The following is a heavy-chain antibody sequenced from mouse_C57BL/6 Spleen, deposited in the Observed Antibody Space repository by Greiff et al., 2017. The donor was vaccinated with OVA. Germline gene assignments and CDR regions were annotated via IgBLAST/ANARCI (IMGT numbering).Heavy chain of an antibody. CDR2: IRLKSDNYAT. CDR1: GFTFSNYW. J-gene: IGHJ2*01. V-gene: IGHV6-3*01. D-gene: IGHD2-2*01. CDR3: TGVAGYYFDY. Sequence: EVQGVESGGGLVQPGGSMTLSCVASGFTFSNYWMNWVRQSPEKGLEWVAQIRLKSDNYATHYAESVKGRFTISRDDSKSSVYLQMNNLRAEDTGIYYCTGVAGYYFDYWGQGTTLTVSS.